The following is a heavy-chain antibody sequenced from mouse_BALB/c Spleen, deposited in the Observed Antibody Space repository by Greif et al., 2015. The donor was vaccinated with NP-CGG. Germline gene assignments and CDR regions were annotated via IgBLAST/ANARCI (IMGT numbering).Heavy chain of an antibody. D-gene: IGHD1-1*01. CDR1: GFTFSSYA. V-gene: IGHV5-9-4*01. Sequence: EVMLVESGGGLVKPGGSLKLSCAASGFTFSSYAMSWVRQSPEKRLEWVAEISSGGSYTYYPDTVTGRFTISRDNAKNTLYLEMSSLRSEDTAMYYCARDPSYGSLDYWGQGTTLTVSS. CDR2: ISSGGSYT. CDR3: ARDPSYGSLDY. J-gene: IGHJ2*01.